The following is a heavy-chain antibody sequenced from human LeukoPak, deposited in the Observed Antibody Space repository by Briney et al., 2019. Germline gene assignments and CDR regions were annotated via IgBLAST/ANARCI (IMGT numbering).Heavy chain of an antibody. J-gene: IGHJ6*02. CDR2: IYYSGST. CDR3: AKDSGSYWRDYGMDV. Sequence: YIYYSGSTYYTPSLKSRVTISVDTSKNQFPLKLSSVTAADTAVYYCAKDSGSYWRDYGMDVWGQGTTVTVSS. D-gene: IGHD1-26*01. V-gene: IGHV4-31*02.